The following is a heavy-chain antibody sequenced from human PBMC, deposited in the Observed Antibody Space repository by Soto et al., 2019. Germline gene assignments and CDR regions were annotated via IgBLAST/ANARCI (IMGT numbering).Heavy chain of an antibody. J-gene: IGHJ4*02. D-gene: IGHD3-16*02. CDR3: ARGFPIMITSGGVIVQEFDY. CDR2: INPSGGST. V-gene: IGHV1-46*01. CDR1: GYTFTSYY. Sequence: ASVKVSCKASGYTFTSYYMHWVRQAPGQGLEWMGIINPSGGSTSYAQKFQGRVTMTRDTSTSTVYMELSSLRSEDTAVYYCARGFPIMITSGGVIVQEFDYWGQGTLVTVSS.